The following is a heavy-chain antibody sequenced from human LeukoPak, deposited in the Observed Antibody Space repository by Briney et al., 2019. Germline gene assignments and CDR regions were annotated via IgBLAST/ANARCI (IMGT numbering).Heavy chain of an antibody. V-gene: IGHV4-59*01. D-gene: IGHD2-15*01. CDR1: GSMYNYY. CDR3: AKYFAASGESHLDY. Sequence: PSETLSLTCTVSGSMYNYYWSWIRQPPGKGLEWIGYIHYNGITNYNPSLKSRVTMSLDTSKNQVSLKLNSVTAADTAVYYCAKYFAASGESHLDYWGQGSLVTVSS. J-gene: IGHJ4*02. CDR2: IHYNGIT.